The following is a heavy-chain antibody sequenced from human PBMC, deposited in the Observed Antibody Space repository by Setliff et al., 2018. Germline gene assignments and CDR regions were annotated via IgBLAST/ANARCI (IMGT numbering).Heavy chain of an antibody. CDR2: IFYSGSS. Sequence: SETLSLTCTVSGASIRSYYWSWIRQPPGKGLEWIGYIFYSGSSNYNPSLQSRVSISVDTSKNQLSLKMDSLTAAATAVYFCARLPRTVTHFDYWGQGALVTAPQ. J-gene: IGHJ4*02. V-gene: IGHV4-59*12. D-gene: IGHD4-17*01. CDR1: GASIRSYY. CDR3: ARLPRTVTHFDY.